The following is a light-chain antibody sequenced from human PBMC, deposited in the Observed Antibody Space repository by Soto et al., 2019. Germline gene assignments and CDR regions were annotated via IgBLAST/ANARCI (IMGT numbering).Light chain of an antibody. CDR1: QSVSSN. J-gene: IGKJ5*01. CDR3: QQRSNWPIT. CDR2: GAF. Sequence: EIVMTQSPVTLSVSPGERVTLSCRASQSVSSNLAWYQQKPGQAPSLLIYGAFTRATGIPARFSGTGSGTEFTLTISSLQSEDFALYYCQQRSNWPITFGQGTRLEI. V-gene: IGKV3-15*01.